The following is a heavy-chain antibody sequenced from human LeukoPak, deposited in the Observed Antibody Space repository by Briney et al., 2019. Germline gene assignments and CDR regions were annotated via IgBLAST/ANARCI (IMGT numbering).Heavy chain of an antibody. J-gene: IGHJ4*02. V-gene: IGHV1-8*01. CDR2: MNPNSGNT. CDR3: ARPSRGYSGYEEYYFDY. CDR1: GYTFTSYD. D-gene: IGHD5-12*01. Sequence: VASVKVSCKASGYTFTSYDINWVRQATGQGLEWMGWMNPNSGNTGYAQKFQGRVTMTRNTSISTAYMELSSLRSEDTAVYYCARPSRGYSGYEEYYFDYWGQGTLVTVSS.